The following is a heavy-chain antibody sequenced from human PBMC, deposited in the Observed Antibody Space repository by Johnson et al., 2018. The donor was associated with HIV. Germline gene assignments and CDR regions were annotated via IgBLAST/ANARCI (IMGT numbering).Heavy chain of an antibody. V-gene: IGHV3-30-3*01. CDR1: GFTFSSYA. J-gene: IGHJ3*02. CDR3: AKERSGSYSGADAFDI. Sequence: QEKLVESGGGVVQPGRSLRLSCAASGFTFSSYAMHWVRQAPGKGLEWVAVISYDGSNTYYADSVKGRFTISRDNSKNTLYLQMNSLRAEDTAVYYCAKERSGSYSGADAFDIWGQGTMVTVSS. D-gene: IGHD1-26*01. CDR2: ISYDGSNT.